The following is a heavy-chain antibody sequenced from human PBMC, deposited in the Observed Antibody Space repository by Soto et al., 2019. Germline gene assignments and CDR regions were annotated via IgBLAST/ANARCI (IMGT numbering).Heavy chain of an antibody. CDR2: IYYSGNT. D-gene: IGHD1-7*01. Sequence: ETLSLTCSVSDDSINSDKYYWGWIRQPPGKGLEWIGSIYYSGNTYYNPSLKSRVTISVDTSKNQFSLKLSSVTAADTAVYYCAGGSNWNYRPGDYWGQGTLVTVSS. V-gene: IGHV4-39*07. J-gene: IGHJ4*02. CDR3: AGGSNWNYRPGDY. CDR1: DDSINSDKYY.